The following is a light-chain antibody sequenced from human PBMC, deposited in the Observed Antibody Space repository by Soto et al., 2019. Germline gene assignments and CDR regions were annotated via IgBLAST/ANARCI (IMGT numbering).Light chain of an antibody. CDR3: QQYGSSPLT. V-gene: IGKV3-20*01. CDR1: QSVSSSY. CDR2: GAS. J-gene: IGKJ4*01. Sequence: EIVLTPSPGTLSLSPGERATHSCRASQSVSSSYLAWYQQKPGQAPRLLIYGASSRATGIPDRFSGSGSGTDFTLTISRLEPEDFAVYYCQQYGSSPLTFGGGTKVDIK.